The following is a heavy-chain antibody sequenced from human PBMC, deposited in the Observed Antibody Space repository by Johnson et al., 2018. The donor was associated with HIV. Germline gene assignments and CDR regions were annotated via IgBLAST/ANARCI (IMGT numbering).Heavy chain of an antibody. CDR3: ARGRYSSSWYVGGLDAFDI. V-gene: IGHV3-30-3*01. J-gene: IGHJ3*02. CDR1: GFTFSSYV. Sequence: QVQLVESGGGVVQPGGSLRLSCAASGFTFSSYVMHWVRQAPGKGLEWVAVISYDGSNKYYADSVKGRFTISRDNAKNSLYLQMNSLRAEDTAMYYCARGRYSSSWYVGGLDAFDIWGQGTMVTVSS. CDR2: ISYDGSNK. D-gene: IGHD6-13*01.